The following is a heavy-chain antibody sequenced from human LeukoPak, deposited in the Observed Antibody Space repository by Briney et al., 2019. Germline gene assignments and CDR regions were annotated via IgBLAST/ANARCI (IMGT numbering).Heavy chain of an antibody. CDR3: ARDPPYCSGGISYPDY. Sequence: GASVKVSCKASGYIFTNYGITWVRQAPGQGLEWMGWISTYNGYTNYAQNLQGRVTMSTDTSTSTAYMELRSLRSDDTAVYYCARDPPYCSGGISYPDYWGQGTLVTVSS. CDR2: ISTYNGYT. D-gene: IGHD2-15*01. J-gene: IGHJ4*02. CDR1: GYIFTNYG. V-gene: IGHV1-18*01.